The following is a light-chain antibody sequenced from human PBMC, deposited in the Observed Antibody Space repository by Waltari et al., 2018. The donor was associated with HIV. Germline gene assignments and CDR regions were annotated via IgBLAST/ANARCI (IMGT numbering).Light chain of an antibody. CDR1: QSVGSN. CDR2: YAS. Sequence: EIVITQSPVTLSLSPGDRARLSCRASQSVGSNLAWYRQKPGQAPRLLIYYASTRATGIPDRFSGNGSGTEFTLTISSLLSEDFAVYYCQQYNNWPPWTFGQGTKVEIK. V-gene: IGKV3-15*01. J-gene: IGKJ1*01. CDR3: QQYNNWPPWT.